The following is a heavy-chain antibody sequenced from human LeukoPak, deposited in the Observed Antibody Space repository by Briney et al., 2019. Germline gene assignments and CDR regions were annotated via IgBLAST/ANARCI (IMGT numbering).Heavy chain of an antibody. CDR3: AKDPTDLRSSGWYGDWLDP. D-gene: IGHD6-19*01. CDR2: ISGSGGST. CDR1: GFTFSSYA. J-gene: IGHJ5*02. Sequence: GGSLRLSCAASGFTFSSYAMSWVRQAPGKGLEWVSAISGSGGSTYYADSVKGRFTISRDNSKNTLYLQMNSLRAEDTAVYYCAKDPTDLRSSGWYGDWLDPWGQGTLVTVSS. V-gene: IGHV3-23*01.